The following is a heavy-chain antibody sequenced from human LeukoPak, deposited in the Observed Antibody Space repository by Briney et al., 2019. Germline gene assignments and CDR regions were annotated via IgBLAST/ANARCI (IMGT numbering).Heavy chain of an antibody. V-gene: IGHV3-9*01. CDR3: AKPYDSSGYGYFDY. J-gene: IGHJ4*02. CDR1: GFTFDDYA. D-gene: IGHD3-22*01. Sequence: GGSLRLSCAASGFTFDDYAMHWVRQAPGKGLEWVSGIGWNSGSIGYADSVKGRFTISRDNAKNALYLQMNSLRAEDTAVYYCAKPYDSSGYGYFDYWGQGTLVTVSS. CDR2: IGWNSGSI.